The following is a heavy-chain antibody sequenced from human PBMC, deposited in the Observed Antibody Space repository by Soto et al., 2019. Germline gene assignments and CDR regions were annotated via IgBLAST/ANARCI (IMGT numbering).Heavy chain of an antibody. Sequence: SETLSLTCDVDGGSFSGYYWSWIRQPPGKGLEWIGEINHSGSTNYNPSLKSRVTISVDTSKNQFSLKLSSVTAADTAVYYCARDLYSSSPYWGQGTLVTVSS. D-gene: IGHD6-6*01. J-gene: IGHJ4*02. CDR3: ARDLYSSSPY. V-gene: IGHV4-34*01. CDR2: INHSGST. CDR1: GGSFSGYY.